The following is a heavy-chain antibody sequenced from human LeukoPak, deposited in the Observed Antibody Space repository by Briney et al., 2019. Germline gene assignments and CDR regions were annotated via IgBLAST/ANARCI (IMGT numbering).Heavy chain of an antibody. CDR3: ARVGYYGSGRRMAWFDP. V-gene: IGHV4-39*07. J-gene: IGHJ5*02. Sequence: PSETLSLTCTVSGGSISSSSYYWGWIRQPPGKGLEWIGSIYYSGSTYYNPSLKSRVTISVDTSKNQFSLKLSSVTAADTAVYYCARVGYYGSGRRMAWFDPWGQGTLVTVSS. D-gene: IGHD3-10*01. CDR2: IYYSGST. CDR1: GGSISSSSYY.